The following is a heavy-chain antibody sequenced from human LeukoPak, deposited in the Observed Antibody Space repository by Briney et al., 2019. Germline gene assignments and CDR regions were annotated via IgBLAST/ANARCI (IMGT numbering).Heavy chain of an antibody. CDR2: IYYSGST. CDR1: GGSISSYY. CDR3: ARGGNSAVDY. V-gene: IGHV4-39*07. J-gene: IGHJ4*02. Sequence: KASETLSLTCTVSGGSISSYYWGWIRQPPGKGLEWIGSIYYSGSTYYNPSLKSRVTISVDTSKNQFSLKLSSVTAADTAVYYCARGGNSAVDYWGQGTLVTVSS. D-gene: IGHD4-23*01.